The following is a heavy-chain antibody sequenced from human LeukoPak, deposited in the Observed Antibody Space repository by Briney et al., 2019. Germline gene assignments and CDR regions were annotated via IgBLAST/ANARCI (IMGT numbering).Heavy chain of an antibody. D-gene: IGHD1-26*01. J-gene: IGHJ4*02. CDR1: GFTFSSYS. CDR2: ISSSSYI. Sequence: PGGSLRLSCAASGFTFSSYSMNWVRQAPGKGLEWVSSISSSSYIYYADSVKGRFTISRDNAKNSLYLQMNSLRAEDTAVYYCARELEWELLSTTTSWGQGTLVTVSS. CDR3: ARELEWELLSTTTS. V-gene: IGHV3-21*01.